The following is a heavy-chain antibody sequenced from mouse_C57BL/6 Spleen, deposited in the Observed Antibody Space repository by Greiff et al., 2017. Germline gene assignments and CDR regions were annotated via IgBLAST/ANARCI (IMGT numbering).Heavy chain of an antibody. CDR3: ARRGGYYGSRSVYAMDY. J-gene: IGHJ4*01. CDR1: GYTFTDYY. D-gene: IGHD1-1*01. V-gene: IGHV1-26*01. CDR2: INPNNGGT. Sequence: EVQLQQSGPELVKPGASVKISCKASGYTFTDYYMNWVKQSHGKSLEWIGDINPNNGGTSYNQKFKGKATLTVDKSSSTAYMELRSLTSEDSAVYYCARRGGYYGSRSVYAMDYWGQGTSVTVSS.